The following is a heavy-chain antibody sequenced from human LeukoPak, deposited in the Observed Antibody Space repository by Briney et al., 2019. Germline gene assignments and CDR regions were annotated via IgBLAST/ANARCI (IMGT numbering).Heavy chain of an antibody. Sequence: PSETLPLTCAVSGGSISSSNWWSWVRQPPGKGLEWIGEIYHSGSTNYNPSLKSRVTISVDKSKNQFSLKLTSVTAADTAAYYCARQGDSGWYYFDYWGQGTLVTVSS. V-gene: IGHV4-4*02. J-gene: IGHJ4*02. CDR3: ARQGDSGWYYFDY. CDR1: GGSISSSNW. CDR2: IYHSGST. D-gene: IGHD6-19*01.